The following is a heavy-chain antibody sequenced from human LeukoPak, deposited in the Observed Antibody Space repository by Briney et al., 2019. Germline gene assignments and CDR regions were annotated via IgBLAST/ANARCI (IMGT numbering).Heavy chain of an antibody. CDR2: IYHSGST. CDR1: GYSISSGYY. Sequence: SETLSLTCTVSGYSISSGYYWGWIRQPPGKGLEWIGSIYHSGSTYYNPSLKSRVTISVDTSKNQFSLKLSSVTAADTAVYYCARDQTLDVWGQGTTVTVSS. V-gene: IGHV4-38-2*02. CDR3: ARDQTLDV. J-gene: IGHJ6*02.